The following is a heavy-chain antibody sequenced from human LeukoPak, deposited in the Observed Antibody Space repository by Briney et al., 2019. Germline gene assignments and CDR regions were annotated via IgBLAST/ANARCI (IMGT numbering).Heavy chain of an antibody. CDR3: ARNAAGFEGGFDP. Sequence: SETLSLTCAVSGYPISSSNWWGWIRQPPGRGLEWIGYIYYSGSVYYNPSLKSRVTMSVDTPKNQFSMKMSSVTAVDTAVYYCARNAAGFEGGFDPWGQGTLVTVSS. V-gene: IGHV4-28*05. D-gene: IGHD1-26*01. CDR2: IYYSGSV. J-gene: IGHJ5*02. CDR1: GYPISSSNW.